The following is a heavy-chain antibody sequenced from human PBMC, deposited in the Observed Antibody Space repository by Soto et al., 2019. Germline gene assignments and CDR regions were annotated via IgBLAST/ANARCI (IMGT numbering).Heavy chain of an antibody. Sequence: EVQLLESGGGLVQPGGSLRLSCAASGFTFSDYAMTWVRQAPGKGLEWVSLIRGSGSITSYADSVKGRFTVSRDNSKNTLYLQMNRLRAEDSAVYFWAKDPTRGGRGGAYFDYWGQGTLVTVSS. D-gene: IGHD2-21*01. CDR1: GFTFSDYA. CDR3: AKDPTRGGRGGAYFDY. J-gene: IGHJ4*02. V-gene: IGHV3-23*01. CDR2: IRGSGSIT.